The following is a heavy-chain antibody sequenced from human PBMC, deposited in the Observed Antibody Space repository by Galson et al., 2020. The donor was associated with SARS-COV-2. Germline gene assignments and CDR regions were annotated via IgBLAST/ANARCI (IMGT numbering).Heavy chain of an antibody. CDR1: GGSISSSSYY. CDR3: ASARNMQWLVHRPGYFDY. J-gene: IGHJ4*02. V-gene: IGHV4-39*01. D-gene: IGHD6-19*01. CDR2: IYYSGST. Sequence: SETLSLTCTVSGGSISSSSYYWGWIRQPPGKGLEWIGSIYYSGSTYYNPSLKSRVTISVDTSKNQFSLKLSSVTAADTAVYYCASARNMQWLVHRPGYFDYWGQGTLVTVSS.